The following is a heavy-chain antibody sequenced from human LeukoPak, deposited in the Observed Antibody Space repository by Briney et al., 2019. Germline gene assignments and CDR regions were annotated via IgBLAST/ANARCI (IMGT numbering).Heavy chain of an antibody. CDR3: TTNLGPLDQLLYNYYYYYGMDV. CDR1: GFTFSNAW. V-gene: IGHV3-15*01. D-gene: IGHD2-2*02. CDR2: IKSKTDGRTT. Sequence: PGGSLRLSCAASGFTFSNAWMSWVRQAPGKGLEWVGRIKSKTDGRTTDYAAPVKGRFTIPRDDSNNTLYLQMNSMKTGDTAVYYCTTNLGPLDQLLYNYYYYYGMDVWGKGTTVTVSS. J-gene: IGHJ6*04.